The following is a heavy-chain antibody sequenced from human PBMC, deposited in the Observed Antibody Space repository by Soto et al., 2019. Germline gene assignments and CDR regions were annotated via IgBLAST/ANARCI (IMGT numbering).Heavy chain of an antibody. CDR2: INPNSGAT. D-gene: IGHD3-3*01. J-gene: IGHJ5*02. CDR3: AKSIIRFLEWSSPFDP. V-gene: IGHV1-2*02. CDR1: GYTFTGYY. Sequence: QVQLVQSGAEVKKPGASVKVSCKASGYTFTGYYLHWVRQAPGQRLEWMGWINPNSGATNYAENLQGRVTLTRDTSISTAYMELTRLTSGDTAVYYCAKSIIRFLEWSSPFDPWGQGTLVTVSS.